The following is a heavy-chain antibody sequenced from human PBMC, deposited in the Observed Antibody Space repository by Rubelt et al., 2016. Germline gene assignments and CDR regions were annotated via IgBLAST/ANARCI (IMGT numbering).Heavy chain of an antibody. Sequence: QVQLQQWGAGLLKPSETLSLTCAVYGGSFSGYYWSWIRQPPGKGLEWIGYVYSSGSTNYNPTLKSRVPKSVDTSKKHFSLKLSSGTAADTAVYYCASSTVTNRYWYFDLWGRGTLVTVSS. CDR1: GGSFSGYY. CDR3: ASSTVTNRYWYFDL. CDR2: VYSSGST. V-gene: IGHV4-34*11. D-gene: IGHD4-17*01. J-gene: IGHJ2*01.